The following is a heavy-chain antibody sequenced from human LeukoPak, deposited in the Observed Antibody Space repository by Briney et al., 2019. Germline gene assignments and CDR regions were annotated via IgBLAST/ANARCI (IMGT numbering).Heavy chain of an antibody. CDR3: ARRMYYYDSSGYGGYWLDP. CDR1: GGSINSYY. Sequence: SETLSLTCTVSGGSINSYYWSWIRQPPGKGLEWIGYIYYSGSTNYNPSLKSRVTISVDTSKNQFSLKLSSVTAADTAVYYCARRMYYYDSSGYGGYWLDPWRQGTLVTVSS. D-gene: IGHD3-22*01. CDR2: IYYSGST. J-gene: IGHJ5*02. V-gene: IGHV4-59*08.